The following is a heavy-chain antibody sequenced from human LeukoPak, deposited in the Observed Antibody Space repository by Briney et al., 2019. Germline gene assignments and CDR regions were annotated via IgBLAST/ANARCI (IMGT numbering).Heavy chain of an antibody. Sequence: SETLSLTCTVSGGSVSSGNYYWSWIRQPPGKGLEWIVYIYYSGSTTNNPSLKSRVTISVDTSKNQFSLKLSSVTAADTAVYYCATAMADSGYVRNFDYWGQGTLVTVSS. CDR1: GGSVSSGNYY. CDR3: ATAMADSGYVRNFDY. CDR2: IYYSGST. V-gene: IGHV4-61*01. J-gene: IGHJ4*02. D-gene: IGHD5-12*01.